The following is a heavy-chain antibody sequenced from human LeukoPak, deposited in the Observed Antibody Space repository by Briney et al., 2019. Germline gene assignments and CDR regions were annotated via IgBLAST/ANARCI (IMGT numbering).Heavy chain of an antibody. CDR3: AREGLGELTLDY. Sequence: ASVKVSCKASGYTFTSYDINWVRQATGQGLEWMGWMNPNSGNTGYAQKFQGTATITRNTSISTAYMELSSLRSEDTAVYYCAREGLGELTLDYWGQGTLVTVSS. V-gene: IGHV1-8*03. CDR1: GYTFTSYD. J-gene: IGHJ4*02. CDR2: MNPNSGNT. D-gene: IGHD3-16*01.